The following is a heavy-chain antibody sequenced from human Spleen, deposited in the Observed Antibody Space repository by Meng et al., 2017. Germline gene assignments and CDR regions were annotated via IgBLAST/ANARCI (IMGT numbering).Heavy chain of an antibody. V-gene: IGHV3-23*01. J-gene: IGHJ4*02. Sequence: GESLKISCAASGFTFSSYWMHWVRHAPGKGLEWVSALSGGGFTTYYADSVKGRFTISRHNSKNTLYLQMNNLRAEDTTLYYCAKYSYGFGDYFAYWGQGDRVNVSS. CDR3: AKYSYGFGDYFAY. D-gene: IGHD5-18*01. CDR2: LSGGGFTT. CDR1: GFTFSSYW.